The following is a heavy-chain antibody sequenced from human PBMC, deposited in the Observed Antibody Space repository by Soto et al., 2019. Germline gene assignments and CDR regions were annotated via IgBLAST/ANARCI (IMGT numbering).Heavy chain of an antibody. D-gene: IGHD2-2*01. J-gene: IGHJ5*02. V-gene: IGHV2-5*02. CDR1: GFSLSTSGVG. CDR3: AHSQIVVVPAAASHWFDP. Sequence: QITLKESGPTLVKPTQTLTLTCTFSGFSLSTSGVGVGWIRQPPGKALEWLALIYWDDDKRYSPSLKSRLTITKDTSKNQVVLTMTNMDPVDTATYYCAHSQIVVVPAAASHWFDPWGQGTLVTVSS. CDR2: IYWDDDK.